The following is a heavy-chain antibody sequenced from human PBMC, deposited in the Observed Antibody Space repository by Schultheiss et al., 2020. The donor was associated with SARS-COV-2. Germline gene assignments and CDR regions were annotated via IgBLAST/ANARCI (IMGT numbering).Heavy chain of an antibody. V-gene: IGHV3-30*04. CDR3: AKDEKAGSGWYTWTNFDY. J-gene: IGHJ4*02. CDR1: GFTFSSYA. Sequence: GGSLRLSCAASGFTFSSYAMHWVRQAPGKGLEWVAVISYDGSNKYYADPVKGRFTISRDNSKNTLYLQMNSLRAEDTAVYYCAKDEKAGSGWYTWTNFDYWGQGTLVTVSS. CDR2: ISYDGSNK. D-gene: IGHD6-19*01.